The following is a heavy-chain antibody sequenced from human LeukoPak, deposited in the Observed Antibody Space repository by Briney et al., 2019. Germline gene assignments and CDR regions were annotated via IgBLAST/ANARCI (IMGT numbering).Heavy chain of an antibody. CDR1: GFTFSSYA. J-gene: IGHJ4*02. D-gene: IGHD6-19*01. CDR3: ARDLYSSGWGRGFDY. V-gene: IGHV3-66*01. CDR2: IYSGGST. Sequence: GGSLRLSCAASGFTFSSYAMSWVRQAPGKGLEWVSVIYSGGSTYYADSVKGRFTISRDNSKNTLYLQMNSLRAEDTAVYYCARDLYSSGWGRGFDYWGQGTLVTVSS.